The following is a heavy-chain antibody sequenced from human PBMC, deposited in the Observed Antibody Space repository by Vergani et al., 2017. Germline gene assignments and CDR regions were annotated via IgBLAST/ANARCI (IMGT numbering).Heavy chain of an antibody. CDR3: AKDDLAVAGTASQAFDY. Sequence: QVQLVESGGGVVQPGRSLRLSCAASGFTFSSYGMHWVRQAPGKGLEWVAVISYDGSNKYYADSVKGRFTISRDNSKNTLYLQMNSLRAEDTAVYYCAKDDLAVAGTASQAFDYWGQGTLVTVSS. J-gene: IGHJ4*02. CDR1: GFTFSSYG. CDR2: ISYDGSNK. D-gene: IGHD6-19*01. V-gene: IGHV3-30*18.